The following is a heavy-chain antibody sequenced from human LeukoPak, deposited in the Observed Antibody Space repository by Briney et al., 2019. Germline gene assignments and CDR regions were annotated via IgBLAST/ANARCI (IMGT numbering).Heavy chain of an antibody. J-gene: IGHJ5*02. CDR2: ISYDGSNK. D-gene: IGHD1-26*01. CDR3: ARDGLSGWENWFNP. CDR1: GFTFSSYA. V-gene: IGHV3-30*01. Sequence: GGSLRLSRAASGFTFSSYAMHWVRQAPGKGLEWVAVISYDGSNKYYADSVKGRFTISRDNSKNTLYLQMNSLRAEDTAVYYCARDGLSGWENWFNPWGQGTLVTVSS.